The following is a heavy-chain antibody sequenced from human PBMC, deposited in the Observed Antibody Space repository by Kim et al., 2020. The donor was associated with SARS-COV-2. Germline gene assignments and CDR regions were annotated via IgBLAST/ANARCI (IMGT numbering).Heavy chain of an antibody. CDR1: GYSISSGYY. V-gene: IGHV4-38-2*02. Sequence: SETLSLTCTVSGYSISSGYYWGWIRQPPGKGLEWIGSFYHSGSIYYSPSLKSRVTISVDTSKNQFSLKLSSVTAADTAVYYCARGSSSPYYFDYWGQGT. D-gene: IGHD6-13*01. CDR3: ARGSSSPYYFDY. CDR2: FYHSGSI. J-gene: IGHJ4*02.